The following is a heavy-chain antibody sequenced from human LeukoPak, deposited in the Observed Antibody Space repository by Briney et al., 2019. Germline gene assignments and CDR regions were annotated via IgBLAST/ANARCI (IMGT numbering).Heavy chain of an antibody. V-gene: IGHV3-23*01. CDR3: AKGSGWYV. D-gene: IGHD6-19*01. CDR1: GFTFSSFA. CDR2: INTGVGTT. Sequence: GGSLRLSCAASGFTFSSFAMTWVRQAPGKGLGWVSVINTGVGTTDYADSVKGRFTISRDNSKNTLYLQMNSLRAEDTAVYYCAKGSGWYVWGQGTLVTVSS. J-gene: IGHJ4*02.